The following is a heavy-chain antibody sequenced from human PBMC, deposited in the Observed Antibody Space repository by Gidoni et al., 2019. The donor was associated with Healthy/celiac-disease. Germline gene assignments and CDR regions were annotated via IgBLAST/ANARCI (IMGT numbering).Heavy chain of an antibody. CDR3: AKPYYDFWSGYYDDAFDI. D-gene: IGHD3-3*01. V-gene: IGHV3-23*01. J-gene: IGHJ3*02. Sequence: EVQLLESGGGLVQPGASLRLSCAAPGFPFSSYAMSWVRQAPGKGLEWVAAISGSGGSKYYADSVKGRFNISRDNSKNTLYLQMDSLRAEDTAVYYCAKPYYDFWSGYYDDAFDIWGQGTMVTVSS. CDR2: ISGSGGSK. CDR1: GFPFSSYA.